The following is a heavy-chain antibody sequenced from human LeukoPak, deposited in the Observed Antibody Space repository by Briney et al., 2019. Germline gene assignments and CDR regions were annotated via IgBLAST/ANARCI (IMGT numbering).Heavy chain of an antibody. V-gene: IGHV3-9*01. Sequence: PGGSLRLSCAASGFTFDDYAMHWVRHAPGKGLEWVSGISWNSGSIGYADSVKGRFTISRDNAKNSLYLQMNSLRAEDTALYYCAKDTGVVPAAASFDYWGQGTLVTVSS. CDR2: ISWNSGSI. J-gene: IGHJ4*02. CDR1: GFTFDDYA. D-gene: IGHD2-2*01. CDR3: AKDTGVVPAAASFDY.